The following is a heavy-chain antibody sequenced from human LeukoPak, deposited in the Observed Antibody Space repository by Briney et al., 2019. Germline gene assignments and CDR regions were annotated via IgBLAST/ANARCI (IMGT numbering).Heavy chain of an antibody. CDR3: ARVGGTMVRGVTYYFNY. CDR1: GYTFTSYG. V-gene: IGHV1-18*01. CDR2: ISAYNGNT. J-gene: IGHJ4*02. D-gene: IGHD3-10*01. Sequence: EASVKVSCKASGYTFTSYGISWVRQAPGQGLEWMGWISAYNGNTNYAQKLQGRVTMTTDTSTSTAYMQLRSLRSDDTAVDYCARVGGTMVRGVTYYFNYWGQATLVTVSS.